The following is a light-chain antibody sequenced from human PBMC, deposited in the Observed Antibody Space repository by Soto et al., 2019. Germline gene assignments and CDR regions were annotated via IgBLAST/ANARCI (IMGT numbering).Light chain of an antibody. V-gene: IGKV1-6*01. CDR2: AAS. CDR3: LQDYNYPRT. J-gene: IGKJ1*01. CDR1: QVIGNN. Sequence: AIQMTQSLSSLSASVGNRVTIPCRASQVIGNNLGWYQQKPGRAPKLLIYAASTLQSGVPSRFSGSESGTDSTLTISSLQPEESAIYYCLQDYNYPRTFGQGTKVDIK.